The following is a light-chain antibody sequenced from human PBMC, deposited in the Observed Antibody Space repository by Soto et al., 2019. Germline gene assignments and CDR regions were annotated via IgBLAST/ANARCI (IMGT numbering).Light chain of an antibody. CDR1: QSVNAN. CDR2: GAS. V-gene: IGKV3-15*01. J-gene: IGKJ1*01. CDR3: QQYNTWLWT. Sequence: EVVMTQSPATLSVSPGERATLSCRASQSVNANLAWYQQKPGQAPRLLIHGASNRATGIQARFSGSGFGTELILTISSLKSEDFAVYYCQQYNTWLWTFGQGTKVEI.